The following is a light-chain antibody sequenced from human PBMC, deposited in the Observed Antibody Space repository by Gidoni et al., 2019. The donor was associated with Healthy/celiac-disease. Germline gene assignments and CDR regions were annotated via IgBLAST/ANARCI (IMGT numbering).Light chain of an antibody. Sequence: EIVLTQSPATLSLYPGERATLSCRASQSVSSYLAWYQQKPGQAPRLLIYDASNRATGIPARFSGSGSGTDFTLTISSLAPEDFAVYYCQQRSNWFVYTFGQGTKLEIK. CDR3: QQRSNWFVYT. CDR1: QSVSSY. V-gene: IGKV3-11*01. CDR2: DAS. J-gene: IGKJ2*01.